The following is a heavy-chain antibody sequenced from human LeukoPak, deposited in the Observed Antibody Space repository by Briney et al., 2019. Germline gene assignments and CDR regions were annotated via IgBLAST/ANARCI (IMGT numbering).Heavy chain of an antibody. J-gene: IGHJ4*02. CDR2: IYYSGST. V-gene: IGHV4-59*12. D-gene: IGHD6-13*01. CDR1: GGSISSYY. CDR3: ARRPGIAAAGPFDY. Sequence: SETLSLTCTVSGGSISSYYWSWIRQPPGKGLEWIGYIYYSGSTNYNPSLKSRVTISVDTSKNQFSLKLSSVTAADTAVYYCARRPGIAAAGPFDYWGQGTLVTVSS.